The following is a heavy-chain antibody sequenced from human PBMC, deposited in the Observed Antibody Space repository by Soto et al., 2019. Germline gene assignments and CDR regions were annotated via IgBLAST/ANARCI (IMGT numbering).Heavy chain of an antibody. D-gene: IGHD3-3*01. Sequence: GGSLRLSCAASGFTFSSYAMHWVRQAPGKGLEWVAVISYDGSNKYYADSVKGRFTISRDNSKNTLYLQMNSLRAEDTAVYYCARDYYDFWSGYYRYYYYGMDVWGRGTTVTVSS. V-gene: IGHV3-30-3*01. CDR1: GFTFSSYA. CDR2: ISYDGSNK. CDR3: ARDYYDFWSGYYRYYYYGMDV. J-gene: IGHJ6*02.